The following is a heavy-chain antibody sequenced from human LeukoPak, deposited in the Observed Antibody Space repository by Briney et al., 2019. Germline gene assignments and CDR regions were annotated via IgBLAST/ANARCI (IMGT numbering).Heavy chain of an antibody. CDR2: MNPNSGYT. Sequence: ASVKVSCKASGYTFTTYDINWVRQATGQGLEWMGWMNPNSGYTGYAQKFQGRVTITRDTSISTAYMELSGLRSEDTAVYYCARVAGSIDYWGQGTLVTVSS. J-gene: IGHJ4*02. V-gene: IGHV1-8*03. CDR1: GYTFTTYD. D-gene: IGHD6-19*01. CDR3: ARVAGSIDY.